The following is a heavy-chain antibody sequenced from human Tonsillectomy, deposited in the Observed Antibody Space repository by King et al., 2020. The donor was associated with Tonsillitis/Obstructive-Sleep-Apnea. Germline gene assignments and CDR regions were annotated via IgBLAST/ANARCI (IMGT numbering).Heavy chain of an antibody. CDR3: ARSNGSYHFDY. J-gene: IGHJ4*02. D-gene: IGHD1-26*01. Sequence: VQLVESGGDLVQPGGSLRLSCATSGFTFSSYGMHWVRQAPGKGLEWVAVIWYDGSDKYYADSVKGRFTISRDNSNTTLYLQMDSLRAEDTAVYYCARSNGSYHFDYWGQGTLVTVSS. CDR1: GFTFSSYG. CDR2: IWYDGSDK. V-gene: IGHV3-33*01.